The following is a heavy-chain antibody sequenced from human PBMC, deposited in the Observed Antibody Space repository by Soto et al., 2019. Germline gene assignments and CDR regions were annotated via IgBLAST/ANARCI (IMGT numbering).Heavy chain of an antibody. CDR3: ASSTFFPDSRGYHFKYLDS. V-gene: IGHV4-61*01. Sequence: PSETLSLTCTVSTISVRSGTYYWSWIRQTSGQGLEWIGYIHDSVNTKYNPSLKNRVTISVDTSKNQFSLTLTSVTAADTAMYYCASSTFFPDSRGYHFKYLDSWGQGTLVTVSS. CDR2: IHDSVNT. CDR1: TISVRSGTYY. J-gene: IGHJ5*01. D-gene: IGHD3-22*01.